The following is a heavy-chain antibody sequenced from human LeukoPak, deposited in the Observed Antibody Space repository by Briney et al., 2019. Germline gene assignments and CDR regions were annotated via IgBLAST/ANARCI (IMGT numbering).Heavy chain of an antibody. CDR1: GGSISRYY. Sequence: SETLSLTCTVSGGSISRYYLSWIRQPAGKGLEWMGRIYTSGSTKYNPSLKSRVTISVDTSKNQFSLKLSSVTAADTAVYYCARILTPDSSGFYYGMDVWGQGTTVTVSS. CDR3: ARILTPDSSGFYYGMDV. CDR2: IYTSGST. J-gene: IGHJ6*02. V-gene: IGHV4-4*07. D-gene: IGHD3-22*01.